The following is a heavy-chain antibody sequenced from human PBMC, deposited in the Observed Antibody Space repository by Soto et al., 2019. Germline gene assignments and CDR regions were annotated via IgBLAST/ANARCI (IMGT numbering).Heavy chain of an antibody. CDR2: IIPMFGTT. V-gene: IGHV1-69*01. D-gene: IGHD6-13*01. CDR1: GGTFSRYA. J-gene: IGHJ5*01. Sequence: QVQLVQSGAEVRKPGSSVKVSCKASGGTFSRYAINWVRQAPGQGLEWIGGIIPMFGTTNYAQKFKGRVTITADESTSTVYMELNTLRSEDAAVYYCARASIHGSSWYFWFDPWGQGTLVTVSS. CDR3: ARASIHGSSWYFWFDP.